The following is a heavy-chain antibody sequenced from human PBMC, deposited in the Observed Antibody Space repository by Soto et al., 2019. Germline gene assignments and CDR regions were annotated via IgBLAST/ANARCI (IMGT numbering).Heavy chain of an antibody. V-gene: IGHV3-23*01. CDR3: AKDEKAFTVTTPVDY. D-gene: IGHD4-17*01. Sequence: GGSLRLSCAASGFTFSSYAMSWVRQAPGKGLEWVSAISGSGGSTYYADSVKGRFTISRDNSKNTLYLQMNSLRAEDTAVYYCAKDEKAFTVTTPVDYWGQGTLVTVSS. J-gene: IGHJ4*02. CDR2: ISGSGGST. CDR1: GFTFSSYA.